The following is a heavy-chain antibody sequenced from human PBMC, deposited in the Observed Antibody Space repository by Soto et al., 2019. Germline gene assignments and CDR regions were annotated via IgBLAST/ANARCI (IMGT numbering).Heavy chain of an antibody. Sequence: QVQLVQSGAEVKKPGSSVKVSCKASAGTFSSYAISWVRQAPGQGLEWMGGIIPIFGTANYAQKFQGRVTMTADESTSTAYMELSSLRSEDTAVYYCARHVPAAGYYYGMDVWGQGTTVTVSS. CDR3: ARHVPAAGYYYGMDV. CDR2: IIPIFGTA. V-gene: IGHV1-69*12. J-gene: IGHJ6*02. CDR1: AGTFSSYA. D-gene: IGHD2-2*01.